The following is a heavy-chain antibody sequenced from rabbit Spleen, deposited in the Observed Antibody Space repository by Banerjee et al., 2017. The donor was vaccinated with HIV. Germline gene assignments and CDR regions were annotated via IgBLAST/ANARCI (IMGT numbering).Heavy chain of an antibody. Sequence: QSLEESGGGLVKPEGSLTLTCKASGFDFSSYWMCWVRQAPGKGLEWIACIYIGNGRIWYANWAKGRFPISKTSTTVTLQMTSLTAADTATYFCARAGDAGGGGDKLSYFGLWGPGTLVTVS. CDR2: IYIGNGRI. D-gene: IGHD4-2*01. J-gene: IGHJ4*01. CDR3: ARAGDAGGGGDKLSYFGL. V-gene: IGHV1S40*01. CDR1: GFDFSSYW.